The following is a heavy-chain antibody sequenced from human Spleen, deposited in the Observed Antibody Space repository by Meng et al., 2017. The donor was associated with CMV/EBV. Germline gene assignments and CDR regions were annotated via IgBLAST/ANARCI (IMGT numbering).Heavy chain of an antibody. Sequence: GGSLRLSCAASGFTFSLYSMSWVRQSPGEGLEWVSGLSGSGGATYYADSVKGRFTISRDNSKNTLYLDMNSLRAEDTAIYYCAKHYCTSASCYGNYFEYWGQGTLVTVSS. V-gene: IGHV3-23*01. D-gene: IGHD2-2*01. CDR3: AKHYCTSASCYGNYFEY. CDR1: GFTFSLYS. CDR2: LSGSGGAT. J-gene: IGHJ4*02.